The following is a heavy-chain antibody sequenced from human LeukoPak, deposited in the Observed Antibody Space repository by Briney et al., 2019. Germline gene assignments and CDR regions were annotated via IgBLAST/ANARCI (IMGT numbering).Heavy chain of an antibody. J-gene: IGHJ2*01. V-gene: IGHV4-59*08. Sequence: SETLSLTCTVSGGSISSYYWSWIRQPPGKGLEWIGYIYYSGSTKYNPSLKSRVTISVDTSKNQFSLKLSSVTAADTAVYYCARSPSSYYDSSGYYPSYWYFDLWGRGTLVTVSS. CDR3: ARSPSSYYDSSGYYPSYWYFDL. CDR2: IYYSGST. CDR1: GGSISSYY. D-gene: IGHD3-22*01.